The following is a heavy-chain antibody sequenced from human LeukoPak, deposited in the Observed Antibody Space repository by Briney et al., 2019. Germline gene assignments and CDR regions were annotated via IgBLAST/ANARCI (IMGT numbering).Heavy chain of an antibody. Sequence: SETLSLTCTVSGGSISSSSYYWGWIRQPPGKGMEWIGIIYYSGSTYYNPSLKSRVTISVDTSKNQFSLKLSSVTAADTAVYYCARVLRIFDRVTVAGSKFDPWGQGTLVTVPS. V-gene: IGHV4-39*01. CDR1: GGSISSSSYY. D-gene: IGHD6-19*01. J-gene: IGHJ5*02. CDR2: IYYSGST. CDR3: ARVLRIFDRVTVAGSKFDP.